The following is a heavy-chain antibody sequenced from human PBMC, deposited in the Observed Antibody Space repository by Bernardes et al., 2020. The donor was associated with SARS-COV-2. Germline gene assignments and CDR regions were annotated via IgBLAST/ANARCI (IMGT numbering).Heavy chain of an antibody. D-gene: IGHD2-21*01. CDR1: GYTFSDYY. CDR2: INPKRGDT. J-gene: IGHJ6*02. CDR3: ARVIAVVKSGAVDGLDL. V-gene: IGHV1-2*02. Sequence: ASVKVSCMASGYTFSDYYIHWVRQAPGQGLEWLGWINPKRGDTNYAQQFEGRVTMTSDTSTTTGYMELTRLRPDDSAIYFCARVIAVVKSGAVDGLDLWGQGTAVTVSS.